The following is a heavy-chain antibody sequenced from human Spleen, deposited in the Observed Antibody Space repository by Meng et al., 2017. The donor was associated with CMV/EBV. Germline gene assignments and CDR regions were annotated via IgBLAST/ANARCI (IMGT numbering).Heavy chain of an antibody. CDR2: IYYSGST. CDR1: SISSGGYY. Sequence: SISSGGYYWSWIRQHPGKGLEWIGYIYYSGSTYYNPSLKSRVTISVDTSKNQFSLKLSSVTAADTAVYYCARDNYYGSGKRTGRWFDPWGQGTLVTVSS. V-gene: IGHV4-31*02. CDR3: ARDNYYGSGKRTGRWFDP. J-gene: IGHJ5*02. D-gene: IGHD3-10*01.